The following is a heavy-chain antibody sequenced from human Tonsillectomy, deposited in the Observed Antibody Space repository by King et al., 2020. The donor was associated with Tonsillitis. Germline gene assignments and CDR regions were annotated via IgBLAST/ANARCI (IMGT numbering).Heavy chain of an antibody. CDR3: AKAKDGYNSYYFDY. V-gene: IGHV3-9*01. D-gene: IGHD5-24*01. J-gene: IGHJ4*02. CDR1: GFTFDDYA. CDR2: ISWNSGSI. Sequence: VQLVESGGGLVQPGRSLRLSCAASGFTFDDYAMHWVRQAPGKGLEWVSGISWNSGSIGYAESVKGRFTISRDNAKNSLYLQMNSLRAEDTALYYCAKAKDGYNSYYFDYWGQGTLVTVSS.